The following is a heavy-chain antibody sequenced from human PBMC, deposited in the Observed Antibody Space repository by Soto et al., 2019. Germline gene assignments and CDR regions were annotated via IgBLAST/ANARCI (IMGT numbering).Heavy chain of an antibody. V-gene: IGHV3-64*01. D-gene: IGHD6-6*01. Sequence: EVQLAESGGGLAQPGGSLRLSCAASGFTLSGYAMDWVRQAPGKGLEYVSGISSNGIGTYYANSVQRRFTISRDNSKNTVYLQMGSLRPEDMAVYYCARRARPDFYYMDVWGKGTTVTVS. CDR2: ISSNGIGT. CDR3: ARRARPDFYYMDV. CDR1: GFTLSGYA. J-gene: IGHJ6*03.